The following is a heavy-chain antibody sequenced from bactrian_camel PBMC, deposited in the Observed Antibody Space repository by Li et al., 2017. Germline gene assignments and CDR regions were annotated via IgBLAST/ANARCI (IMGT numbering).Heavy chain of an antibody. CDR1: GFTFSSYS. J-gene: IGHJ6*01. D-gene: IGHD2*01. Sequence: HVQLVESGGGLVQPGGSLRLSCSASGFTFSSYSMYWVRQAPGKGLEWVSTINSVNSITYYADSVKGRFTISRDNAKNTVYLQMDYLKSEDTALYYCATSMVADFGYWGQGTQVTVS. CDR3: ATSMVADFGY. V-gene: IGHV3S1*01. CDR2: INSVNSIT.